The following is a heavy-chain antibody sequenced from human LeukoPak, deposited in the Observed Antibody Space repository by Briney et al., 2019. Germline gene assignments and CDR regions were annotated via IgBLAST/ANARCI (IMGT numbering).Heavy chain of an antibody. CDR1: GVAFSSFS. CDR3: ASQSSGSSTRAPDF. Sequence: GGSLRLSCETSGVAFSSFSLNWVRQAPGKGLEWLSYISSSSRSKYYADSVRGRFIVSRDNAKNSLYLQMDSLRAEDTALYYCASQSSGSSTRAPDFWGQGTLVTVSS. J-gene: IGHJ4*02. D-gene: IGHD1-26*01. CDR2: ISSSSRSK. V-gene: IGHV3-48*04.